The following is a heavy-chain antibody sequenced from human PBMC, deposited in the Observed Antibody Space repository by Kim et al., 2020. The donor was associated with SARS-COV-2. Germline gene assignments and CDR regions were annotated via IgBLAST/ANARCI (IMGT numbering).Heavy chain of an antibody. Sequence: GGSLRLSCAASGFTFSSYWMSWVRQAPGKGLEWVANIKQDGSEKYYVDSVKGRFTISRDNAKNSLYLQMNSLRAEDTAVYYCARDGSSSWYDYYYYYGMDVWGQGTTVTVSS. D-gene: IGHD6-13*01. CDR2: IKQDGSEK. CDR3: ARDGSSSWYDYYYYYGMDV. CDR1: GFTFSSYW. V-gene: IGHV3-7*01. J-gene: IGHJ6*02.